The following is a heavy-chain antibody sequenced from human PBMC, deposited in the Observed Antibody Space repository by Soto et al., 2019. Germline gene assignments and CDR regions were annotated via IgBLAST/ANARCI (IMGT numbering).Heavy chain of an antibody. CDR1: GFTFSSYS. D-gene: IGHD1-7*01. CDR3: AREGYNCNYKGDY. J-gene: IGHJ4*02. Sequence: EVQLVESGGGLVKPGGSLRLSCAASGFTFSSYSMNWVRQAPGKGLVWVSSISSSSSYIYYADSVKGRFTISRDNAKNSLYLQMNRLRAEDTAVYYCAREGYNCNYKGDYWGQGTLVTVSS. V-gene: IGHV3-21*01. CDR2: ISSSSSYI.